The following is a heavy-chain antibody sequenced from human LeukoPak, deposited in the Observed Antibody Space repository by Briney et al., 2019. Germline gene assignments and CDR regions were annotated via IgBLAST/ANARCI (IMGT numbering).Heavy chain of an antibody. V-gene: IGHV3-30-3*01. J-gene: IGHJ3*02. CDR1: GFTFSSYA. CDR2: ISYDGSNK. CDR3: ARPLDSADSCSAFDI. Sequence: PGRSLRLSCAASGFTFSSYAMHWVRQAPGKGLEWVAVISYDGSNKYYADSVKGRFTISRDNSKNTLYLQMNSLRAEDTAVYYCARPLDSADSCSAFDIWGQGTMVTVSS. D-gene: IGHD3-3*01.